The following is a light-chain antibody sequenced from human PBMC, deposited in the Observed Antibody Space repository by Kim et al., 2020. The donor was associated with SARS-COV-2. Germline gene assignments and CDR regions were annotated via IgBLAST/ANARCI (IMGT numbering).Light chain of an antibody. CDR3: QQYDNLPLT. V-gene: IGKV1-33*01. J-gene: IGKJ4*01. CDR1: QDISNN. CDR2: DAS. Sequence: DIQMTQSPSSLSASVGDRVTITCQASQDISNNLNWYQQKPGKAPKLLIYDASNLGTGVPSRFSGSGSGTDFTFTISSLQPEDIATYYCQQYDNLPLTFGGGTKVDIK.